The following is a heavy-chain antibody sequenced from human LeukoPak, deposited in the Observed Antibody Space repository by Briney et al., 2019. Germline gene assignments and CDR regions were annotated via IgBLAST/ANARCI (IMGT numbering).Heavy chain of an antibody. V-gene: IGHV3-7*01. CDR2: IKQDGSEK. Sequence: QTGGSLRLSCAASGFTFSSYWMSWVRQAPGKGLEWVANIKQDGSEKYYVDSVKGRFTISRDNAKNSLYLQMNSLRAEDTAVYYCAREYCSSISCYLVYYYYYYMDVWAKGPRSPSP. CDR1: GFTFSSYW. CDR3: AREYCSSISCYLVYYYYYYMDV. J-gene: IGHJ6*03. D-gene: IGHD2-2*01.